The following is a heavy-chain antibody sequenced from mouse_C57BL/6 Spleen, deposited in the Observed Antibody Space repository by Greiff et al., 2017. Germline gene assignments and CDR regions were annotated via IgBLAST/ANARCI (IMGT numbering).Heavy chain of an antibody. CDR3: ALYGNYAMDY. D-gene: IGHD2-1*01. CDR1: GYTFTDYN. J-gene: IGHJ4*01. CDR2: INPNNGGT. Sequence: EAQLQESGPELVKPGASVKIPCKASGYTFTDYNMDWVQQSHGKSLEWIGDINPNNGGTIYNQKFKGKATLTVDKSSSTAYMELRSLTSEDTAVYYCALYGNYAMDYWGQGTSVTVSS. V-gene: IGHV1-18*01.